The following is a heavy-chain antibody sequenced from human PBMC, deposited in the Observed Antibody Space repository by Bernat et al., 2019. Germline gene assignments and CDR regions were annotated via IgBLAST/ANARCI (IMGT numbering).Heavy chain of an antibody. CDR1: GDSVSSNSAA. CDR3: AREGPHSGSFPGDAFDI. CDR2: TYYRSKWYN. D-gene: IGHD6-6*01. Sequence: QVQLQQSGPGLVKPSQTLSLTCAISGDSVSSNSAAWNWIRQSPSRGLEWLGRTYYRSKWYNDYAVSVKSRITINPDTSKNQFSLQLNSVTPEDTAVYYCAREGPHSGSFPGDAFDIWGKGTMVTVSS. V-gene: IGHV6-1*01. J-gene: IGHJ3*02.